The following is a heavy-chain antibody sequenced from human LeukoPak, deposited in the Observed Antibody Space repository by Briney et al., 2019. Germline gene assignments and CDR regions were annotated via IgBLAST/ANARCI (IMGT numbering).Heavy chain of an antibody. CDR1: GFTFSSYW. J-gene: IGHJ4*02. CDR2: INSDGRST. CDR3: ARDQLYCSGGICYFDY. D-gene: IGHD2-15*01. V-gene: IGHV3-74*01. Sequence: PGGSLRLSCAASGFTFSSYWIHWVRQAPGKGLVWVSRINSDGRSTRSADSVKGRFTISRDNAKNTLYLQMNSLRTEDTAVYYCARDQLYCSGGICYFDYWGQGTLVTVSS.